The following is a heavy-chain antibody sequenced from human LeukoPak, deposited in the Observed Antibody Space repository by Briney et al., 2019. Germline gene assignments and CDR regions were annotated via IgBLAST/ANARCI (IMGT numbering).Heavy chain of an antibody. J-gene: IGHJ4*02. D-gene: IGHD3-22*01. CDR2: INPSGGGR. CDR3: ARLLNPYIYYYDSGDSYPPFDY. V-gene: IGHV1-46*01. Sequence: GASVKVSCKASGYSFTSYYIHWRRQAPGQGQEWMGFINPSGGGRSYEQKFQGRGTMTTDKSTSKDYMELSSQRTGDTAVYYCARLLNPYIYYYDSGDSYPPFDYWGQGSLVTVSS. CDR1: GYSFTSYY.